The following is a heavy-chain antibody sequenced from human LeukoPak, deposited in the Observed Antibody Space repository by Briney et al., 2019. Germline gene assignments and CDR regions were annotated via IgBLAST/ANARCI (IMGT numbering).Heavy chain of an antibody. V-gene: IGHV4-39*01. J-gene: IGHJ4*02. CDR2: IYYSGTT. D-gene: IGHD6-6*01. CDR1: DTSISSGVSS. Sequence: SETLSLLFTVSDTSISSGVSSWCWIRQPPGKGLAWIGSIYYSGTTYYNPSLKSRVTISVDTSRNQFSLQLTSVTVAHTAVYFCARHRPSSTMSGIALWGQGTLVTVSS. CDR3: ARHRPSSTMSGIAL.